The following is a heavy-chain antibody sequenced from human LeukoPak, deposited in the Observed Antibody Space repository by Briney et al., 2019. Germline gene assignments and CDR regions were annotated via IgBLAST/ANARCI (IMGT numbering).Heavy chain of an antibody. CDR1: GFTFSSYG. CDR2: ISYDGSNK. J-gene: IGHJ4*02. CDR3: AKDLVSKGYSYGYYFDY. Sequence: GGSLRLSCAASGFTFSSYGMHWVRQAPGKGLEWVAVISYDGSNKYYADSVKGRFTISRDNSKNTLYLQMNSLRAEDTAVYYCAKDLVSKGYSYGYYFDYWGQGTLVTVSS. D-gene: IGHD5-18*01. V-gene: IGHV3-30*18.